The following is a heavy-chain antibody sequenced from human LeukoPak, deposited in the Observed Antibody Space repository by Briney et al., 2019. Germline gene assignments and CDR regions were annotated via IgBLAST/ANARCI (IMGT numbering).Heavy chain of an antibody. CDR2: IYYSGAT. CDR1: GGSISNSRYY. D-gene: IGHD5-24*01. J-gene: IGHJ4*02. CDR3: ATLSTDGWYFDN. Sequence: SKTLSLTCSVSGGSISNSRYYWGWLRQPPGKGLEWIGSIYYSGATNSNPSLRSRLTISVDTSKNQFSLKLGSVTAADAAVYYCATLSTDGWYFDNWGQGTLVTVSS. V-gene: IGHV4-39*01.